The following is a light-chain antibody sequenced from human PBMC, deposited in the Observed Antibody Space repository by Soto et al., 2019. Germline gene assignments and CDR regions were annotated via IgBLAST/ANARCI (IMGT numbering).Light chain of an antibody. CDR1: QSISSW. Sequence: DIQMTQSPSTLSASVGDRVTITCRASQSISSWLAWYQQKPGKARKLLIYDASSLESGVPSRFSGSGSGTEFTLTLSSLQPDDFATYYCQQYNRYWTCGQGTKVEIK. V-gene: IGKV1-5*01. CDR3: QQYNRYWT. J-gene: IGKJ1*01. CDR2: DAS.